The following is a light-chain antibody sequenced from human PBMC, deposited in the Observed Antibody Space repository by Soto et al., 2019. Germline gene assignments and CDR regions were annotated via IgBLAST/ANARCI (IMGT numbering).Light chain of an antibody. CDR1: HDVSRN. CDR2: DAS. Sequence: DIQMTQSPSSLSASVGDRVTIACQSIHDVSRNLNWVHQKPGEAAKLLIYDASNLERGVPSRFSGSGSGKYFTLTISRLQHEDVATYYCQQYNSILSFGGGTEVEMK. V-gene: IGKV1-33*01. J-gene: IGKJ4*01. CDR3: QQYNSILS.